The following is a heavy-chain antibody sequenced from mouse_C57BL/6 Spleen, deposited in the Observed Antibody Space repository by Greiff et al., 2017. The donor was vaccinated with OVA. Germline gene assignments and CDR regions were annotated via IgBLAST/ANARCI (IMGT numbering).Heavy chain of an antibody. Sequence: QVQLQQPGAELVKPGASVKLSCKASGYTFTSYWMQWVKQRPGQGLEWIGEIDPSDSYTNYNQKFKGKATLTVDTSSSTAYMQLSSLTSEDSAVYYCARHGSSYGWYFDVWGTGTTVTVSS. CDR2: IDPSDSYT. CDR1: GYTFTSYW. V-gene: IGHV1-50*01. CDR3: ARHGSSYGWYFDV. D-gene: IGHD1-1*01. J-gene: IGHJ1*03.